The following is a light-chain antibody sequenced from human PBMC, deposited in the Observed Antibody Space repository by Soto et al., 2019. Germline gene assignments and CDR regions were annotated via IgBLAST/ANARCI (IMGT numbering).Light chain of an antibody. V-gene: IGLV2-8*01. Sequence: QSALTQPPSASGSPGQSVTISCTGTSSDVGGYNYVPWYQQHPGKAPKLMIYEVSKRPSGVPDRYSGSKPGNKASLTVSGLQAEDEADYYCSSYAGSNNLVFGGGTKLTVL. J-gene: IGLJ3*02. CDR3: SSYAGSNNLV. CDR2: EVS. CDR1: SSDVGGYNY.